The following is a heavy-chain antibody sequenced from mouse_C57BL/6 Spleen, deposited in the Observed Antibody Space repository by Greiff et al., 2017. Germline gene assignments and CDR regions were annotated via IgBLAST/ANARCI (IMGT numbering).Heavy chain of an antibody. CDR3: ARWEGYYAMDY. J-gene: IGHJ4*01. V-gene: IGHV1-82*01. Sequence: VQRVESGPELVKPGASVKISCKASGYAFSSSWMNWVKQRPGKGLEWIGRIYPGDGDTNYNGKFKGKATLTADKSSSTAYMQLSSLTSEDSAVYFCARWEGYYAMDYWGQGTSVTVSS. D-gene: IGHD4-1*01. CDR2: IYPGDGDT. CDR1: GYAFSSSW.